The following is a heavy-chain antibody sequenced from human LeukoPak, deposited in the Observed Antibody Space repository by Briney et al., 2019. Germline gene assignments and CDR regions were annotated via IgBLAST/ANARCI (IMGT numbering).Heavy chain of an antibody. D-gene: IGHD3-16*01. V-gene: IGHV6-1*01. CDR1: GDSVSSNSAA. Sequence: SQTLSLTCAISGDSVSSNSAAWDWIRQSPSRGLEWLGRTYYRSQWYNEYGVSVKSQLTISTDTSKNQFSLQLNSVTPEDTAAYYCARELGGFDHWGQGTLVTVSS. J-gene: IGHJ4*02. CDR2: TYYRSQWYN. CDR3: ARELGGFDH.